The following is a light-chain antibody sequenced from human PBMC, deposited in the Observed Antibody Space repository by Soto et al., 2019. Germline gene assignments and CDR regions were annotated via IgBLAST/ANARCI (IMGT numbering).Light chain of an antibody. CDR3: QQYNNWSPAFT. Sequence: EIVMTQSPATLSVSPGERATLSCRASQSVSSNLAWYQQKPGQAPRLLIYGASTRATGIPARFSGSGSGTEFTLNISSLQSEDFAVFYCQQYNNWSPAFTFGPGTKVYIK. CDR1: QSVSSN. J-gene: IGKJ3*01. CDR2: GAS. V-gene: IGKV3-15*01.